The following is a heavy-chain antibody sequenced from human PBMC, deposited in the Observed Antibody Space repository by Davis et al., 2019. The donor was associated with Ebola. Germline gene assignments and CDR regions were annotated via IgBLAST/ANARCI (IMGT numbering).Heavy chain of an antibody. CDR2: ISWNSGSI. CDR3: ARDGGSSHYYYGMDV. CDR1: GFTFDDYA. D-gene: IGHD6-13*01. Sequence: SLKISCAASGFTFDDYAMHWVRQAPGKGLEWVSGISWNSGSIGYADSVKGRFTISRDNAKNSLYLHMNSLRAEDTAVYYCARDGGSSHYYYGMDVWGQGTTVTVSS. J-gene: IGHJ6*02. V-gene: IGHV3-9*01.